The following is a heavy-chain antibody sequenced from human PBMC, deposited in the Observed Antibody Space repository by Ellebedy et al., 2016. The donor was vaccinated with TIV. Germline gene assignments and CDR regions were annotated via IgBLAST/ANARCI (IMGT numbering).Heavy chain of an antibody. CDR1: GFTFRSYA. CDR3: AKDSGLSGWYFDY. V-gene: IGHV3-23*01. D-gene: IGHD6-19*01. Sequence: GESLKISCAASGFTFRSYAMGWVRQAPGKGLEWISVISDSGGATYYAAPLKGRFTTSRENSNDMVYLQITSLRPDDTAVYYRAKDSGLSGWYFDYWGQGTLVTVSS. CDR2: ISDSGGAT. J-gene: IGHJ4*02.